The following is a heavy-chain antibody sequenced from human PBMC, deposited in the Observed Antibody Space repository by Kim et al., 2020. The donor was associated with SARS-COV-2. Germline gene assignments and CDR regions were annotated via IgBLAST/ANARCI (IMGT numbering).Heavy chain of an antibody. V-gene: IGHV1-3*01. D-gene: IGHD6-19*01. Sequence: YSQKFQGRVTITRDTSASTAYMELSSLRSEDTAVYYCAQTYSSGWFNFDYWGQGTLVTVSS. J-gene: IGHJ4*02. CDR3: AQTYSSGWFNFDY.